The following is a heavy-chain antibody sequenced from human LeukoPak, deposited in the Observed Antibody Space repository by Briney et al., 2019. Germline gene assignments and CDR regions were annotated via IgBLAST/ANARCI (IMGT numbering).Heavy chain of an antibody. CDR3: ARDLGLKYGSGTYTFDP. CDR1: GFSFSTYG. D-gene: IGHD3-10*01. V-gene: IGHV3-33*01. CDR2: IWCDGSHQ. J-gene: IGHJ5*02. Sequence: GSSLRLSCAASGFSFSTYGMHWVRQAPGKGLEWVAVIWCDGSHQYYADSVKGRFTISRDMSTNTLYLQMNNLRVDDTALYYCARDLGLKYGSGTYTFDPWGQGTLVIVSP.